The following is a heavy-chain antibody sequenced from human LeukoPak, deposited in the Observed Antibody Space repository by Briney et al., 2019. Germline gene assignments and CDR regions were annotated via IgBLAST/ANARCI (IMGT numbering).Heavy chain of an antibody. J-gene: IGHJ4*02. CDR3: ARGVEMATILTFDY. V-gene: IGHV4-59*01. D-gene: IGHD5-24*01. CDR2: IYYSGST. CDR1: GGPISSYY. Sequence: SETLSLTCTVSGGPISSYYWSWIRQPPGKGLEWIGYIYYSGSTNYNPSLKSRVTISVDTSKNQFSLKLSSVTAADTAVYYCARGVEMATILTFDYWGQGTLVTVSS.